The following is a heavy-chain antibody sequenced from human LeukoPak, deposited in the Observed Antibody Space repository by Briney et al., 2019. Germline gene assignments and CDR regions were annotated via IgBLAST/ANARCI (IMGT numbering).Heavy chain of an antibody. Sequence: PSETLSLTCSVSGGSISSSSYYWGRIRQPPGKGLEWIGSIYYSGSTYYNPSLKSRVTISVDTSKNQFSLKLSSVTAADTAVYYCARHDSSGYYYYYYGMDVWGQGTTVTVSS. V-gene: IGHV4-39*01. CDR3: ARHDSSGYYYYYYGMDV. J-gene: IGHJ6*02. CDR1: GGSISSSSYY. CDR2: IYYSGST. D-gene: IGHD3-22*01.